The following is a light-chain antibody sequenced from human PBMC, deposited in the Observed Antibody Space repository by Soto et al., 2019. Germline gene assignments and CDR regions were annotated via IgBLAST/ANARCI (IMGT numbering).Light chain of an antibody. CDR2: SNN. J-gene: IGLJ3*02. V-gene: IGLV1-44*01. Sequence: QSVLTQPPSASGTPGQRVTISCSGSSSNIGSNAVTWYQQFPGTAPKLLIYSNNQRPSGVPDRFSGSKSGTSASLVISGLQSEDEADYYCATWDDSLNGVFGGGTKLTVL. CDR1: SSNIGSNA. CDR3: ATWDDSLNGV.